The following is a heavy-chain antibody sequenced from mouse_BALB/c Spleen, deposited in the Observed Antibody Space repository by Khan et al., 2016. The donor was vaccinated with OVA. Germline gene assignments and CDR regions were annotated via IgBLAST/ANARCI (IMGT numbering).Heavy chain of an antibody. CDR1: GFTFSSYS. V-gene: IGHV5-6*01. CDR3: AGHLTGSFAY. CDR2: ISSGGDYT. Sequence: EVELVESGGDLVKPGGSLKLSCAASGFTFSSYSMSWVRQTPDKRLEWVASISSGGDYTYYPDSVKGRFTISRANAKNTLYLQMSDLQSEDTAMXYCAGHLTGSFAYWGQGTLVTVSA. D-gene: IGHD4-1*01. J-gene: IGHJ3*01.